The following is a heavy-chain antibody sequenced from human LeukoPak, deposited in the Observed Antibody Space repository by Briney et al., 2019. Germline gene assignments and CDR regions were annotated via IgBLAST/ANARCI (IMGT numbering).Heavy chain of an antibody. CDR3: ARDQAALAARPFDY. V-gene: IGHV1-2*02. CDR1: GYTFTGYY. D-gene: IGHD6-6*01. Sequence: ASVKVSCKPSGYTFTGYYMHWVRQAPGQGLEWMGWINPNSGGTNYAQKFQGRVTMTRDTSISTAYMELSRLASDATAVYYCARDQAALAARPFDYWGQGTLVTVSS. J-gene: IGHJ4*02. CDR2: INPNSGGT.